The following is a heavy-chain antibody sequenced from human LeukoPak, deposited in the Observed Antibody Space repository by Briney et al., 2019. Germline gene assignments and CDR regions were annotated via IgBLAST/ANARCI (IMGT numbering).Heavy chain of an antibody. CDR2: IYPGDSDT. V-gene: IGHV5-51*01. J-gene: IGHJ6*03. D-gene: IGHD3-9*01. Sequence: GESLTLSCMGSGYSFTSYWIGWVRQMPREGLEWMGIIYPGDSDTRYSPSCQGQVTISADKSISTAYLQWSSLKASDTAMYYCARILTGYYIDYYSMDVRGKGTTVTISS. CDR3: ARILTGYYIDYYSMDV. CDR1: GYSFTSYW.